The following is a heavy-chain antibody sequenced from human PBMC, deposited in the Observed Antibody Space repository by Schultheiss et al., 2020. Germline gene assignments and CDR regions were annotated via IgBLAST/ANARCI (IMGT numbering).Heavy chain of an antibody. D-gene: IGHD3-22*01. Sequence: GESLKISCAASGFTFSSYAMSWVRQAPGKGLEWVSAISGSGGSTYYADSVKGRFTISRDNSKNTLYLQMNSLRAEDTAVYYCAKDQPPYYYDSSGFDYWGQGTLVTVSS. J-gene: IGHJ4*02. V-gene: IGHV3-23*01. CDR3: AKDQPPYYYDSSGFDY. CDR1: GFTFSSYA. CDR2: ISGSGGST.